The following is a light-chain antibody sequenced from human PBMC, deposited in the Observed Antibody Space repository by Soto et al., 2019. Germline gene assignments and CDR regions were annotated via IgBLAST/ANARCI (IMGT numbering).Light chain of an antibody. V-gene: IGLV2-14*01. Sequence: QSALTQPASVSGSPGQSITISCTGTSSDVGGYNYVSWYQQHPGKAPKLMIYDVSNRPSGVSDRFSGSTSGNTASLTISGLQAQDEADYYRSPYTSSSTHVVFGGGTKLTVL. CDR2: DVS. J-gene: IGLJ2*01. CDR3: SPYTSSSTHVV. CDR1: SSDVGGYNY.